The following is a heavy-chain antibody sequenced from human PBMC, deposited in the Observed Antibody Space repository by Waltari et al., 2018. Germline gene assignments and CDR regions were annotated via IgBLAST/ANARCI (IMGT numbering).Heavy chain of an antibody. CDR2: INSGSTTI. J-gene: IGHJ4*02. CDR3: VRDPYHDPSGYPGY. D-gene: IGHD3-22*01. Sequence: EVQLVESGGGLVQPGGSLRLACPASGFSFSGYSLNWVRQAPGKGPEWISYINSGSTTISYADSVRGRFTISRDNAKSFLYLDLFSLRAEDTAVYYCVRDPYHDPSGYPGYWGQGTLVTVSS. V-gene: IGHV3-48*01. CDR1: GFSFSGYS.